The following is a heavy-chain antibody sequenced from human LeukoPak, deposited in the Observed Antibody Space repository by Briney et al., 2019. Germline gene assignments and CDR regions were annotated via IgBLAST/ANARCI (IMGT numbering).Heavy chain of an antibody. D-gene: IGHD3-10*01. Sequence: GGSLRLSCAASGFTFSNAWMSWVRQAPGKGLEWVGRIKGKTDGGTTHYAAPVKGRFTISRDDSKNTLYLQMNSLKTEDTAVYYCTTEGDGSGSYAPRLRYYYYGMDVWGKGTTVTVSS. J-gene: IGHJ6*04. CDR3: TTEGDGSGSYAPRLRYYYYGMDV. CDR1: GFTFSNAW. CDR2: IKGKTDGGTT. V-gene: IGHV3-15*01.